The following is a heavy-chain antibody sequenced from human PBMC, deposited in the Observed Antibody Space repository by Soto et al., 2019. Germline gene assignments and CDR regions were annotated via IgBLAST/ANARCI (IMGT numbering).Heavy chain of an antibody. V-gene: IGHV4-59*01. CDR2: IYYSGST. J-gene: IGHJ5*02. D-gene: IGHD5-12*01. CDR3: ARTYSGYDYNWFDP. Sequence: PSGTLFPPCTVSGGSISSYYWGRIRQPPGKGLEWIGYIYYSGSTNYNPSLKSRVTISVDTSKNQFSLKLSSVTAAGTAVYYCARTYSGYDYNWFDPWGQGTLVTVSS. CDR1: GGSISSYY.